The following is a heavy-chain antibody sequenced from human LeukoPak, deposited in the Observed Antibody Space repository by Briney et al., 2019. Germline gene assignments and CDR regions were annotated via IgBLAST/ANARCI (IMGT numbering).Heavy chain of an antibody. CDR1: GGSISSSSYY. D-gene: IGHD2-2*02. CDR3: ARSIVVVPDAIGFWFDP. Sequence: SETLSLTCTVSGGSISSSSYYWGWIRQPPGKGLEGIGSIYYSGSTYYNPSLKSRVTISVDTSKNQFSLKLSYVPAADTAVYYCARSIVVVPDAIGFWFDPWGQGTLVTVSS. CDR2: IYYSGST. J-gene: IGHJ5*02. V-gene: IGHV4-39*07.